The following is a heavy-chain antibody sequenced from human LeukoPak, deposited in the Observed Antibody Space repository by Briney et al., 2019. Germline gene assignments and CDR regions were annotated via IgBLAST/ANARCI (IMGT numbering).Heavy chain of an antibody. V-gene: IGHV4-30-4*01. D-gene: IGHD3-10*02. J-gene: IGHJ4*02. CDR1: GGSISSGDYY. CDR3: ARSEYYVNYFDY. CDR2: IYYSGST. Sequence: SETLSLTCTGSGGSISSGDYYWSWIRQPPGKGLEWIGYIYYSGSTYYNPSLKSRVTISVDTSKNQFSLKLSSVTAADTAVYYCARSEYYVNYFDYWGQGTLVTVSS.